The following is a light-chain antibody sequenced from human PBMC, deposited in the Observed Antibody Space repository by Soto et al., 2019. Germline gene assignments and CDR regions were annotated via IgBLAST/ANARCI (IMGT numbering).Light chain of an antibody. Sequence: EIVMTQSQATLFFSQGERAPPPCRASQRVSSNLAWYQQKPGQAPRLLIYGASTRATGIPARFSGSGSGTEFTLTISSLQSEDFAVFYCQQYDNWPITFGQGTRLEIK. J-gene: IGKJ5*01. V-gene: IGKV3-15*01. CDR3: QQYDNWPIT. CDR1: QRVSSN. CDR2: GAS.